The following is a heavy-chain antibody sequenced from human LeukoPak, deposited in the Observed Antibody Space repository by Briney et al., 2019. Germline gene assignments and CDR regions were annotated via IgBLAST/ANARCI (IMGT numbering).Heavy chain of an antibody. CDR1: GFTVSSNY. V-gene: IGHV3-53*01. D-gene: IGHD2/OR15-2a*01. J-gene: IGHJ3*02. Sequence: GGSLRLSCAASGFTVSSNYINWVRQAPGKGLEWVSLMYSGGTTYYADSVKGRFTISRDNSKNTVHLQMNNLRAEDTAMYFCARRLYIVRGAFDIWGQGTMVTVSS. CDR2: MYSGGTT. CDR3: ARRLYIVRGAFDI.